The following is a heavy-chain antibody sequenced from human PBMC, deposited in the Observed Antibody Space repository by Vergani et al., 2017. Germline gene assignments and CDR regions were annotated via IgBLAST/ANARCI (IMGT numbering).Heavy chain of an antibody. Sequence: QVQLQESGPGLVKPSQTLSLTCTVSGGSISSGGYYWSWIRQHPGKGLEWIGYIYYSGSTNYNPSLKSRVTISVDTSKNQFSLKLSSVTAADTAVYYCARDGKYPGPGPRRVTAFDIWGQGTMVTVSS. CDR2: IYYSGST. D-gene: IGHD1-14*01. CDR3: ARDGKYPGPGPRRVTAFDI. V-gene: IGHV4-31*03. CDR1: GGSISSGGYY. J-gene: IGHJ3*02.